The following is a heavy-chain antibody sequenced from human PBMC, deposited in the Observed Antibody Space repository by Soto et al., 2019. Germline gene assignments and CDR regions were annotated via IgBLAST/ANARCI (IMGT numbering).Heavy chain of an antibody. CDR3: AGGGVRGVITRTRDYYGMDV. CDR1: GYSFSSYW. D-gene: IGHD3-10*01. Sequence: GESLKIPCKASGYSFSSYWIGWVRQMPGKGLEWMGIIYPGDSDTRYSPSFQGQVTISADKSISTAYLQWSSLKASDTAMYYCAGGGVRGVITRTRDYYGMDVWGQGTTVTVSS. CDR2: IYPGDSDT. V-gene: IGHV5-51*01. J-gene: IGHJ6*02.